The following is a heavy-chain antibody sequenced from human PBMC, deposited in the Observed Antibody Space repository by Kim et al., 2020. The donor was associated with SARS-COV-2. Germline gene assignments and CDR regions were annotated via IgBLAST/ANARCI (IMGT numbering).Heavy chain of an antibody. V-gene: IGHV3-13*01. D-gene: IGHD3-9*01. CDR3: ARAGYDILTGYYVYFDY. J-gene: IGHJ4*02. Sequence: VKGRFAISREKAKNSLYVQMNSLRAGDTAVYYCARAGYDILTGYYVYFDYWGQGTLVTVSS.